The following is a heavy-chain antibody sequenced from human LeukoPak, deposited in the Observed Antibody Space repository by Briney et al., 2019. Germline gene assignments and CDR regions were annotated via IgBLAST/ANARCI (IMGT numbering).Heavy chain of an antibody. Sequence: GGSLRLSCAASGFTFSNYAMSWVRQAPGKGLQWVSTISDSGATIYYADSVKGRFTISRDNSKNTLSLQMNSLRVEDTAVYYCAKRDPTGYSDYWGQGTLVTVSS. CDR2: ISDSGATI. CDR1: GFTFSNYA. V-gene: IGHV3-23*01. CDR3: AKRDPTGYSDY. D-gene: IGHD3-9*01. J-gene: IGHJ4*02.